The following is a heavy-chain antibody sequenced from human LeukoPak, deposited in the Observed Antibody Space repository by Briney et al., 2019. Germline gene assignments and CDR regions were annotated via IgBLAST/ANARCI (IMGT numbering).Heavy chain of an antibody. CDR3: AKGPYSGSPYWFDY. CDR1: GFTLSSYA. D-gene: IGHD1-26*01. J-gene: IGHJ4*02. V-gene: IGHV3-23*01. Sequence: TGGSLRLSCAASGFTLSSYAVSWVRQAPGKGLEWVSVISGSGVSTNYADSVKGRFTISRDNSKNTLYLEMNSLRAEDTAVYYCAKGPYSGSPYWFDYWGQGTLVTVSS. CDR2: ISGSGVST.